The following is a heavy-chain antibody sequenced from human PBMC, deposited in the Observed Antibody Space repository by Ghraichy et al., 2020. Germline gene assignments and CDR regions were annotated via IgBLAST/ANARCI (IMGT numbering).Heavy chain of an antibody. D-gene: IGHD2-21*02. CDR1: GFTFSSYS. J-gene: IGHJ4*02. Sequence: GGSLRLSCAASGFTFSSYSMNWVRQAPGKGLEWVSYISSSSSTIYYADSVKGRFTISRDNAKNSLYLQMNSLRDEDTAVYYCAREGPIFSPYCGGDCRNFDYWGQGTLVTVSS. CDR3: AREGPIFSPYCGGDCRNFDY. V-gene: IGHV3-48*02. CDR2: ISSSSSTI.